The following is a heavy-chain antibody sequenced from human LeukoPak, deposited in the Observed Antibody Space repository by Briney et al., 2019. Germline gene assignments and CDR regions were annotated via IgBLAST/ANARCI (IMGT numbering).Heavy chain of an antibody. D-gene: IGHD3-16*01. J-gene: IGHJ3*02. CDR3: ARDLFDFYTWGSYGSFDI. CDR2: ISKSSTYI. Sequence: PGGSLRLSCAASGFNFSTHTMNWVRQAPAKGLEWVSSISKSSTYIYYTDSVKGRFTISRDNAKNSLYLQMNSLRAEDTAVYYCARDLFDFYTWGSYGSFDIWGQGTMVTVSS. V-gene: IGHV3-21*01. CDR1: GFNFSTHT.